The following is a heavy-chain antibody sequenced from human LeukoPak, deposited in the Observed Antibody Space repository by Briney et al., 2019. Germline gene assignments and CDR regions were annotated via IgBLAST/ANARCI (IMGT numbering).Heavy chain of an antibody. Sequence: SVKVSCKASGGTFSSYAISWVRQAPGQGLEWMGGIIPIFGTANYAQKFQGRVTITTDESTSTAYMELSSLRSEDTAVYYCARAYYYGSGSPGAFDYWGQGTLVTVSS. V-gene: IGHV1-69*05. J-gene: IGHJ4*02. CDR1: GGTFSSYA. CDR2: IIPIFGTA. CDR3: ARAYYYGSGSPGAFDY. D-gene: IGHD3-10*01.